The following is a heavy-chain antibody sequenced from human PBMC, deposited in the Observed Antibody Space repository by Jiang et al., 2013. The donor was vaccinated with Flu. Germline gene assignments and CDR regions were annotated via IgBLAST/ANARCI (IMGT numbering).Heavy chain of an antibody. V-gene: IGHV3-20*01. CDR1: GFTFDDYG. J-gene: IGHJ3*02. CDR2: INWNGGST. CDR3: ARKTDAVGQGAFDI. D-gene: IGHD2-2*01. Sequence: PGGSLRLSCAASGFTFDDYGMSWVRQAPGKGLEWVSGINWNGGSTGYADSVKGRFTISRDNAKNSLYLQMNSLRAEDTALYHCARKTDAVGQGAFDIWGQGTMVTVSS.